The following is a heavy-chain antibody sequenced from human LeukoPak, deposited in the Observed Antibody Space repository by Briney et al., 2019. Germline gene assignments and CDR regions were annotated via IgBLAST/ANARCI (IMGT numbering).Heavy chain of an antibody. CDR3: ARGSSTDAYYYYYMDV. CDR1: GYTFTSYD. V-gene: IGHV1-8*03. D-gene: IGHD5/OR15-5a*01. Sequence: ASVKVSCKASGYTFTSYDINWVRQATGQGLEWMGWMNPNSGNTGYAQKFRGRVTITRNTSISTAYMELSSLRSEDTAVYYCARGSSTDAYYYYYMDVWGKGTTVTVSS. J-gene: IGHJ6*03. CDR2: MNPNSGNT.